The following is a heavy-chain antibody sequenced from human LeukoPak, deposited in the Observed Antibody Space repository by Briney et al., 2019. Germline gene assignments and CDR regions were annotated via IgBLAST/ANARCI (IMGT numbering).Heavy chain of an antibody. CDR3: ARASQRLGDSDY. CDR2: ISAYNGDT. Sequence: AXXKVSCKASGYTFTNYGISWMRQAPGQGFEWMGWISAYNGDTNYAQKLKGRVTMTTVTSTSTAYMELRSLRSDDTAVYYCARASQRLGDSDYWGQGTLVTVSS. D-gene: IGHD6-25*01. J-gene: IGHJ4*02. V-gene: IGHV1-18*01. CDR1: GYTFTNYG.